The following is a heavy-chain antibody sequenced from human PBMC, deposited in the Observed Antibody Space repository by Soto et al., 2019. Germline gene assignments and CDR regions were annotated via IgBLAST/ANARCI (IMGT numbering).Heavy chain of an antibody. J-gene: IGHJ4*02. CDR2: ISAYNGNT. CDR3: ARNFGYCSSTSCYAGVREFDY. Sequence: ASVKVSCTASGYTFTSYGISWVRQAPGQGLECMGWISAYNGNTNYAQKLQGRVTMTTDTSASTAYMELSSLRSEDTAVYYCARNFGYCSSTSCYAGVREFDYWGQGTLVTVSS. D-gene: IGHD2-2*01. CDR1: GYTFTSYG. V-gene: IGHV1-18*01.